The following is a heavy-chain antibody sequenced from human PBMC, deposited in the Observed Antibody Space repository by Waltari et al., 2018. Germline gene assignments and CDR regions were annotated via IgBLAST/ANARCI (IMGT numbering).Heavy chain of an antibody. V-gene: IGHV1-18*01. D-gene: IGHD3-22*01. Sequence: WISAYNGNTNYAQKLQGRVTMTTDTSTSTAYMELRSLRSDDTAVYYCARHKQPNTYYYDSSGYYYHYYFDYWGQGTLVTVSS. CDR3: ARHKQPNTYYYDSSGYYYHYYFDY. J-gene: IGHJ4*02. CDR2: ISAYNGNT.